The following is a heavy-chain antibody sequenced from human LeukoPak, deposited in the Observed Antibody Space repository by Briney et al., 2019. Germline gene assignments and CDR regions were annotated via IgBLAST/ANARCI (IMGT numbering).Heavy chain of an antibody. Sequence: GGSLRLSCAASGFTFSSYSMNWVRQAPGKGLEWVSSISSSSSYIYYADSVKGRFTISRDNAKNSLYLQMNSLRAEDTAVYYCSRDSSGYYDFDYWGQGTLVTVSS. CDR2: ISSSSSYI. CDR3: SRDSSGYYDFDY. V-gene: IGHV3-21*01. D-gene: IGHD3-22*01. J-gene: IGHJ4*02. CDR1: GFTFSSYS.